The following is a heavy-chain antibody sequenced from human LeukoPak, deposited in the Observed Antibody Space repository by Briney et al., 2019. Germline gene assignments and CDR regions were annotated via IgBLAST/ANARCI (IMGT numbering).Heavy chain of an antibody. V-gene: IGHV4-39*01. Sequence: SETLSLTCSVSGPSISNTIYYWAWVRQPPGKGLDWIGSTHYSGSTYYNPSLLSRVTISTDTSKNQFSLKLSSVTAADTAVYYCARHLPWGYYGSRGYMDVWGKGTTVTISS. D-gene: IGHD3-10*01. CDR2: THYSGST. CDR1: GPSISNTIYY. CDR3: ARHLPWGYYGSRGYMDV. J-gene: IGHJ6*03.